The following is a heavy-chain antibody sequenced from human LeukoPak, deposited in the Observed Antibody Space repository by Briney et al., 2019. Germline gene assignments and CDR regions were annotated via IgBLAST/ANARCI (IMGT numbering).Heavy chain of an antibody. D-gene: IGHD6-13*01. CDR1: GYTFTSYG. V-gene: IGHV1-18*01. CDR3: ARDSSSWYYVRKDPLDI. Sequence: ASVKVSCKASGYTFTSYGISWVRQAPGQGLEWMGWISAYNGNTNYAQKLQGRVTMTTDTSTSTAYMELRSLRSDDTAVYYCARDSSSWYYVRKDPLDIWGQGTMVTVSS. J-gene: IGHJ3*02. CDR2: ISAYNGNT.